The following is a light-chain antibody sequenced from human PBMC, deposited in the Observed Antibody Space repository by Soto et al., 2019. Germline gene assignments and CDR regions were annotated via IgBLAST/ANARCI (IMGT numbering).Light chain of an antibody. Sequence: EIVLTQSPGTVSLSPGERATLSCRASQSVSSSYLAWYQQKPGQAPRLLIYGASSRATGIPDRFSGSGSGTDFTLTISRLEPEDFAVYYCQQDGSSRAVTFGGGTKV. CDR3: QQDGSSRAVT. J-gene: IGKJ4*01. CDR1: QSVSSSY. CDR2: GAS. V-gene: IGKV3-20*01.